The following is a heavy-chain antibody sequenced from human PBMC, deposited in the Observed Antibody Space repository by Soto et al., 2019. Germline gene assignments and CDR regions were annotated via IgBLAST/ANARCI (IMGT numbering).Heavy chain of an antibody. CDR3: ARANPKYSSSSGMDV. V-gene: IGHV4-34*01. CDR2: INHSGST. CDR1: GGSFSGYY. Sequence: QVQLQQWGAGLLKPSETLSLTCAVYGGSFSGYYWSWIRQPPGKGLEWIGEINHSGSTNYNPSLKGRVTISVDTSRNQFSLKLSDVTAADTAVYYCARANPKYSSSSGMDVWGQGTTVTVSS. D-gene: IGHD6-6*01. J-gene: IGHJ6*02.